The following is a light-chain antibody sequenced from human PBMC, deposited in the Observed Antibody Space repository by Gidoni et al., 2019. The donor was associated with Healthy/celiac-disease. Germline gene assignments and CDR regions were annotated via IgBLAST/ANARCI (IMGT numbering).Light chain of an antibody. CDR1: QDISNY. V-gene: IGKV1-33*01. Sequence: DIQMTQSPSSLSASVGDRVTITCQASQDISNYLNWYQQKPGKAPKLLIYDASNLETGVPSRFSGSGSGTDFTFTNSSLQPEDIATYYCQQYDTLPRTFXQXTKVEIK. CDR3: QQYDTLPRT. J-gene: IGKJ1*01. CDR2: DAS.